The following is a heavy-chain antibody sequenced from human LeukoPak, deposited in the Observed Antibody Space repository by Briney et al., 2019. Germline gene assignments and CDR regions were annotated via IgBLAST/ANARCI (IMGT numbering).Heavy chain of an antibody. Sequence: PSETLSLTCAVYGGSFSGYYWSWIRQPPGKGLEGMGEINHSGSTNYNPSLKSRVTISVDTSKNQSSLKLSSVTAADTAVYYSARQRPGSPGMDVWSKGTTVTVSS. V-gene: IGHV4-34*01. D-gene: IGHD1-26*01. CDR3: ARQRPGSPGMDV. CDR1: GGSFSGYY. J-gene: IGHJ6*04. CDR2: INHSGST.